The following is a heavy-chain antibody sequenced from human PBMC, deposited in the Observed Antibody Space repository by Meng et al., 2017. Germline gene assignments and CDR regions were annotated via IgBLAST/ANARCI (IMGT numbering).Heavy chain of an antibody. D-gene: IGHD3-10*01. CDR3: AITMVRGVNRPFDY. CDR2: ISGSGGST. CDR1: GFTFSSYA. V-gene: IGHV3-23*04. Sequence: EGQVVESGGGLVRPGGSLRLSCAASGFTFSSYAMSWVRQAPGKGLEWVSAISGSGGSTYYADSVKGRFTISRDNSKNTLYLQMSSLRAEDTAVYYCAITMVRGVNRPFDYWGQGTLVTVSS. J-gene: IGHJ4*02.